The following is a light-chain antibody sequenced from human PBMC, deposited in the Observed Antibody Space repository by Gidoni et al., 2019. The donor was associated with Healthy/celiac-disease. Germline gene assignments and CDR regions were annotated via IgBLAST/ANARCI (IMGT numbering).Light chain of an antibody. J-gene: IGLJ2*01. V-gene: IGLV2-14*01. Sequence: PGQSITISCTGTSSEGGGYNYVSWYKQHPGKAPKLMIYEVSNRPSGVSNRFSGSKSGNTASLTISGLQAEDEADYYCSSYTSSSTPVFGGGTKLTVL. CDR1: SSEGGGYNY. CDR2: EVS. CDR3: SSYTSSSTPV.